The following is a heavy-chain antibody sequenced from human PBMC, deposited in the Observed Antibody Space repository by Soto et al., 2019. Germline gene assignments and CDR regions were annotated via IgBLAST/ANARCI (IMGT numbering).Heavy chain of an antibody. D-gene: IGHD3-22*01. Sequence: PGGSLRLSCAASGFTFSSYGMHWVRQAPGKGLEWVAVIWYDGSNKYYADSVKGRFTVSRDNSNNTLYLQMTSLRGDDTAVYYCAKGGMSFMTPITMIVVAASVYYFDYWGQGTLVTVSS. CDR1: GFTFSSYG. CDR3: AKGGMSFMTPITMIVVAASVYYFDY. V-gene: IGHV3-33*06. J-gene: IGHJ4*02. CDR2: IWYDGSNK.